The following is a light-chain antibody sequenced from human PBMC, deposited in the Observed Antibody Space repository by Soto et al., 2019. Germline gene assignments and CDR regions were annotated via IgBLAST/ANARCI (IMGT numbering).Light chain of an antibody. CDR3: QSFDKYLSAVV. J-gene: IGLJ2*01. Sequence: QSALTQPPSASGSPGQSVTISCTGTSSDVGDYNYVSWYQRHPGKAPKLMIYEVSKRPSGVPDRFSGSKSGNTASLTVSGLQAEDEADYYCQSFDKYLSAVVFGGGTKLTVL. CDR1: SSDVGDYNY. V-gene: IGLV2-8*01. CDR2: EVS.